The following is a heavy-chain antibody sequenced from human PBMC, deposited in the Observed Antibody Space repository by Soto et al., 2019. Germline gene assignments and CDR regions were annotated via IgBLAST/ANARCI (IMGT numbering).Heavy chain of an antibody. CDR2: ITNSNMTR. D-gene: IGHD2-8*01. CDR1: GFTFSSYY. J-gene: IGHJ6*02. Sequence: XVSLRLSCAASGFTFSSYYMNWVRQAPGKGLEWVSYITNSNMTRYYADSVKGRFTISRDNAKNSVYLQMNSLRAEDTAVYYCARGQWYGMDVWGQGTTVTVSS. V-gene: IGHV3-48*04. CDR3: ARGQWYGMDV.